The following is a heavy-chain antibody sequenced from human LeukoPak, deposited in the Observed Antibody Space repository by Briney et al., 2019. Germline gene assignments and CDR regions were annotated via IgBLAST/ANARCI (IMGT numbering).Heavy chain of an antibody. D-gene: IGHD4-17*01. V-gene: IGHV3-66*01. J-gene: IGHJ3*02. Sequence: PGGSLRLSCAASGFTVSSNYMSWVRQAPGKGLEWVSVIYSGGSTYYADSVKGRFTISRDDSKNTLYLQMNSLRAEDTAVYYCARDSTVTTQPPHDAFDIWGQGTMVTVSS. CDR3: ARDSTVTTQPPHDAFDI. CDR2: IYSGGST. CDR1: GFTVSSNY.